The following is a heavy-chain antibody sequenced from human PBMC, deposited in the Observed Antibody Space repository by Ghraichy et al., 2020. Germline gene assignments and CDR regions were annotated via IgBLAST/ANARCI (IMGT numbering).Heavy chain of an antibody. D-gene: IGHD3-16*02. CDR2: ISYDGSNK. CDR3: ARPTVFGGVIVIPYDPFDY. V-gene: IGHV3-30-3*01. J-gene: IGHJ4*02. CDR1: GFTFSSYA. Sequence: GGSLRLSCAASGFTFSSYAMHWVRQAPGKGLEWVAVISYDGSNKYYADSVKGRFTISRDNSKNTLYLQMNSLRAEDTAVYYCARPTVFGGVIVIPYDPFDYWGQGTLVTVSS.